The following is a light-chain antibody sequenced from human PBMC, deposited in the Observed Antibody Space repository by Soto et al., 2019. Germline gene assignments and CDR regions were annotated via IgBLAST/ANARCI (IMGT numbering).Light chain of an antibody. CDR1: QSVSSN. Sequence: ETVMTQSPATLSVSPGERATLSCRASQSVSSNLAWYQQKPGQAPRLLIYSASTRATGIPPRFSGSGSGTEFTLTISSLQSENFAVYYCQQYNNWPPVTFGQGTRLEIK. V-gene: IGKV3-15*01. CDR3: QQYNNWPPVT. CDR2: SAS. J-gene: IGKJ5*01.